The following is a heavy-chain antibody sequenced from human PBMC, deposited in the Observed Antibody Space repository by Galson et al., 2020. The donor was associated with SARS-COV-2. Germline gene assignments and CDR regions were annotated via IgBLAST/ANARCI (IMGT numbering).Heavy chain of an antibody. J-gene: IGHJ3*02. CDR2: FYLGGTT. Sequence: SETLSLTCAVSGGSISNGYYWGWIRQPPGKGLEWIGTFYLGGTTYYNPSLKSRVTISLDTSKTQVSLKLNSVTAADTAEYYCATRSGLLWFGGGENAFEIWGHGTTVTVSS. V-gene: IGHV4-38-2*01. CDR3: ATRSGLLWFGGGENAFEI. D-gene: IGHD3-10*01. CDR1: GGSISNGYY.